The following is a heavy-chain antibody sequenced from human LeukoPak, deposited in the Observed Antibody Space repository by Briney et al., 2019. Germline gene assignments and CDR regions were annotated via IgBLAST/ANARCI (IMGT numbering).Heavy chain of an antibody. CDR2: LDPEGGDT. CDR1: GYIFTDHY. D-gene: IGHD6-6*01. V-gene: IGHV1-69-2*01. CDR3: ATDAEYRIAARKLDY. Sequence: ASVKLSCKTSGYIFTDHYMHWVRQAPGKGLEWMGRLDPEGGDTLYAEKFQGRVTITADTSTATSYMEVSSLTSEDTAVYYCATDAEYRIAARKLDYWGQGTLVIVSA. J-gene: IGHJ4*02.